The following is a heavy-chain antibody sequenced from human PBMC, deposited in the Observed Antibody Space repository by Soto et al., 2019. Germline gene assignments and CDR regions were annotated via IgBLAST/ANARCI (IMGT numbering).Heavy chain of an antibody. D-gene: IGHD3-3*01. CDR3: TRGTGFWSGYYRYYGMDV. J-gene: IGHJ6*02. CDR1: GYSFAGYL. CDR2: INTDSGDT. V-gene: IGHV1-2*02. Sequence: ASVKVSCKASGYSFAGYLLHWVRQAPGQGLEWMGWINTDSGDTKYARKFQGRVTMTRDTSTSTGYMELSSLRSDDTAVYHCTRGTGFWSGYYRYYGMDVCYQGPTGT.